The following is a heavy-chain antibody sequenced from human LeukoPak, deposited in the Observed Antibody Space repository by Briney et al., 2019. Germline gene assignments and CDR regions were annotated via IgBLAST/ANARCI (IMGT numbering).Heavy chain of an antibody. CDR1: GGTFSSYA. CDR3: ARSRLAGYYDSSGYVSGAFDI. V-gene: IGHV1-69*13. J-gene: IGHJ3*02. CDR2: IIPIFGTA. Sequence: SVKVSCKASGGTFSSYAISWVRQAPGQGLEWMGGIIPIFGTANYAQKFQGRVTITADESTSTTYMELSSLRSEDTAVYYCARSRLAGYYDSSGYVSGAFDIWGQGTMVTVSS. D-gene: IGHD3-22*01.